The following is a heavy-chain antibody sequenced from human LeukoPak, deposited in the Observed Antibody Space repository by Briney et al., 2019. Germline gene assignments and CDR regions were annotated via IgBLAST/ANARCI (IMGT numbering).Heavy chain of an antibody. V-gene: IGHV3-21*01. CDR1: GFTFNTYS. CDR2: ISSTSGYI. Sequence: GRSLRLSCAASGFTFNTYSIHWVRQAPGKGLEWVSSISSTSGYIYYADSVKGRFTISRDNAKNSLFLQMSSLRDEDTAVYYCARDEGSSSWYGALDYWGQGTLVTVSS. CDR3: ARDEGSSSWYGALDY. D-gene: IGHD6-13*01. J-gene: IGHJ4*02.